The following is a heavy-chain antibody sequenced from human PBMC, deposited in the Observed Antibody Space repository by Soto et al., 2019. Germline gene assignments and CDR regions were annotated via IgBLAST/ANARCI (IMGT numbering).Heavy chain of an antibody. Sequence: QVQLVESGGGVVQPGRSLRLSCAASGFSFSDYAMHWVRQAPGKGLEWVAVISNDGNKKYYEDSVKGRFTISRDNSKDTLDLQMNALSHKDTAVFYCVRNLGGGTPPFDYWGQGVLVTVSS. CDR2: ISNDGNKK. D-gene: IGHD1-1*01. CDR1: GFSFSDYA. CDR3: VRNLGGGTPPFDY. V-gene: IGHV3-30-3*01. J-gene: IGHJ4*02.